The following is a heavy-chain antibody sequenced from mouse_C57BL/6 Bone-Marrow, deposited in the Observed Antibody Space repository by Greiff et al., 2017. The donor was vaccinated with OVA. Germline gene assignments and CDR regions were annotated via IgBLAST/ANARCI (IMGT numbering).Heavy chain of an antibody. D-gene: IGHD1-2*01. CDR3: TRRVRLHWYFDV. Sequence: VKLQESGAELVRPGASVTLSCKASGYTFTDYEMHWVKQTPVHGLEWIGAIDPETGGTAYNQKFKGKAILTADKSSSTAYMELRSLTSEDSAVYYCTRRVRLHWYFDVWGTGTTVTVSS. CDR1: GYTFTDYE. CDR2: IDPETGGT. J-gene: IGHJ1*03. V-gene: IGHV1-15*01.